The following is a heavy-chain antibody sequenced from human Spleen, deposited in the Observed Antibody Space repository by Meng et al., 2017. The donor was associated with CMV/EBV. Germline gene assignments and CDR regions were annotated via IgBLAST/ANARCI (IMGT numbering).Heavy chain of an antibody. V-gene: IGHV1-69*05. CDR3: ARGPKIALGGVNLWPLEH. CDR1: FDAFV. J-gene: IGHJ1*01. Sequence: FDAFVISWVRQAPGQGLEWMGGFIPAFGAPDYAQKFQDRLTITTDESTSRAYMELSSLRFEDTAVYFCARGPKIALGGVNLWPLEHWGQGSLVTVSS. CDR2: FIPAFGAP. D-gene: IGHD2-21*01.